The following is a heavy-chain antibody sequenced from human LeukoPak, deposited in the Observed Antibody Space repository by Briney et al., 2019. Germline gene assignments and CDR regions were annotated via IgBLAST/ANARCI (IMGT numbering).Heavy chain of an antibody. CDR2: ISWNSGSI. Sequence: PGGSLRLSCAASGFTFDDYAMHWVRQAPGKGLEWVSGISWNSGSIGYADSVKGRFTISRDISKNTLYLQMNSLRAEDTAVYYCAKDPDTAMREMFYYYGMDVWGQGTTVTVSS. J-gene: IGHJ6*02. V-gene: IGHV3-9*01. CDR1: GFTFDDYA. D-gene: IGHD5-18*01. CDR3: AKDPDTAMREMFYYYGMDV.